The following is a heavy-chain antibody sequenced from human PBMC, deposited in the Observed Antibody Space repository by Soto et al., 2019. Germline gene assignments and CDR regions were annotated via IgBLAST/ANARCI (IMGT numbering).Heavy chain of an antibody. CDR2: ISANNGNT. Sequence: ASVKVSCKASGYTFINYGIAWVRQAPGQGLEWMGWISANNGNTNYAQKFQGRVTMTTDTSTSTMYMELRSLRSDDTAVYYCARDLTPADYWGPGTLVTVSS. CDR3: ARDLTPADY. J-gene: IGHJ4*02. D-gene: IGHD2-15*01. CDR1: GYTFINYG. V-gene: IGHV1-18*01.